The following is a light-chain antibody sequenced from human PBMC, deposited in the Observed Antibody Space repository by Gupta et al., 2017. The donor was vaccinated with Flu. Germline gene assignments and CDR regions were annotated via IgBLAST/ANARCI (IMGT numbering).Light chain of an antibody. J-gene: IGLJ2*01. V-gene: IGLV3-21*02. CDR1: NIGSKS. CDR2: DDS. CDR3: QVGDSSSDHVV. Sequence: SYVLTQPPSVSVAPGQTARITCGGNNIGSKSVRWYPQKPGQAPVLVVYDDSDRPSGIPERFSGTNCENTATLTIGRVEAGDEADYCGQVGDSSSDHVVFGGGTKLTVL.